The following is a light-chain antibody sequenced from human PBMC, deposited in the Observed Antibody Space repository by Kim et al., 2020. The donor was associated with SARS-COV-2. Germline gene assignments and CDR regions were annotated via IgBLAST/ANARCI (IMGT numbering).Light chain of an antibody. CDR1: QSVSSSY. Sequence: LSPGERATLSCRASQSVSSSYLAWYQQKPGQAPGLLIYGASSRATGIPDRFSGSGSGTDFTLTISRLEPEDFAVYYCQQYGSSLFTFGGGTKVEI. J-gene: IGKJ4*01. V-gene: IGKV3-20*01. CDR3: QQYGSSLFT. CDR2: GAS.